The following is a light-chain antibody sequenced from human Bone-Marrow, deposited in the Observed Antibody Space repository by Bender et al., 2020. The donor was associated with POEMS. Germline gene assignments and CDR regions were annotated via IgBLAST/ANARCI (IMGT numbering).Light chain of an antibody. Sequence: SYELSQPSSVSVSPGQTAIITCSGNKLRDKYLCWYQQKPGQSPVMVMSQDTRRPSGIPARFSGSNSGKIATLTIRGTQAMDEAVYYCQAWDSSGAWVFGGGTKLNVL. J-gene: IGLJ3*02. CDR3: QAWDSSGAWV. V-gene: IGLV3-1*01. CDR1: KLRDKY. CDR2: QDT.